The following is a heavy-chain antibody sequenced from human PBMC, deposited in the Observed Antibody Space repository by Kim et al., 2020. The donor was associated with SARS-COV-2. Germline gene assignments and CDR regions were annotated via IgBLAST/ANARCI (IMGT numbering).Heavy chain of an antibody. CDR1: GYTFTSYY. D-gene: IGHD6-19*01. J-gene: IGHJ6*02. Sequence: ASVEVSCKASGYTFTSYYMHWVRQAPGQGLEWMGIINPSGGSTSYAQKFQGRVTMTRDTSTSTVYMELSSLRSEDTAVYYCARVWAVAGYYYYGMDVWGQGTTVTVSS. CDR3: ARVWAVAGYYYYGMDV. CDR2: INPSGGST. V-gene: IGHV1-46*01.